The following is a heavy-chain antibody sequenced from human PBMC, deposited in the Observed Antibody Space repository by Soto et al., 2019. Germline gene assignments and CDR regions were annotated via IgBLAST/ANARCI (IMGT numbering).Heavy chain of an antibody. J-gene: IGHJ6*02. CDR2: IYPGDSDT. D-gene: IGHD2-2*02. CDR3: ARHRYCSSTSCYMAGYYGMDV. Sequence: GESLKISCKGSGYSFTSYWIGWVRQMPGKGLEWMGIIYPGDSDTRYSPSFQGQVTISADKSISTAYLQWSSLKASDTATYYCARHRYCSSTSCYMAGYYGMDVWGQGTTVTVSS. V-gene: IGHV5-51*01. CDR1: GYSFTSYW.